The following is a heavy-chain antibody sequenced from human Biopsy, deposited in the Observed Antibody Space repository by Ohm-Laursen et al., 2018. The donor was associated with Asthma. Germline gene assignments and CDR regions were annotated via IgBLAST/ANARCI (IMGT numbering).Heavy chain of an antibody. CDR3: ARGDSSNWSHYYFDY. D-gene: IGHD3-22*01. V-gene: IGHV3-53*01. CDR1: GFAVSRDY. Sequence: GSLRLSCTAPGFAVSRDYMFWVRQAPGKGLEWVSVIYSGGTSHTADSVRGRFTISRDYSKNTLNLQMHSLRAEDTAVYYCARGDSSNWSHYYFDYWGQGTLVTVSS. CDR2: IYSGGTS. J-gene: IGHJ4*02.